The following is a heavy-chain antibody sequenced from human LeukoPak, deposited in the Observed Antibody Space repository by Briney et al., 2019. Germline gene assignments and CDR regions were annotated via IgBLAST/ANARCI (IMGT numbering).Heavy chain of an antibody. CDR1: GFTFSSYW. CDR3: ARTVRSYYYDRSGYYPLDY. D-gene: IGHD3-22*01. Sequence: GGSLRLSCAASGFTFSSYWMSWVRQAPGKGMEWVANIKQDGSEKYYVDSVKGRFTISRDNAKNSLYLQMNSLRAEDTAVYYCARTVRSYYYDRSGYYPLDYWGQGTLVTVSS. CDR2: IKQDGSEK. J-gene: IGHJ4*02. V-gene: IGHV3-7*01.